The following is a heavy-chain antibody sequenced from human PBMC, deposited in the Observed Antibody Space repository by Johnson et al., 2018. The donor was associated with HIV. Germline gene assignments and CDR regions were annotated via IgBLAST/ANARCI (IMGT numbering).Heavy chain of an antibody. CDR3: AIIWNHTFDI. CDR1: GFTFSSYA. CDR2: ISYDGSNK. Sequence: QVQLVESGGGVVQPGRSLRLSCAASGFTFSSYAMHWVRQAPGTGLEWVAVISYDGSNKYYADSVKGRFTISRDNSKNTLYLQMNSLRAEDTAVYYCAIIWNHTFDIWGQGTMVTVSS. V-gene: IGHV3-30*04. J-gene: IGHJ3*02. D-gene: IGHD1-14*01.